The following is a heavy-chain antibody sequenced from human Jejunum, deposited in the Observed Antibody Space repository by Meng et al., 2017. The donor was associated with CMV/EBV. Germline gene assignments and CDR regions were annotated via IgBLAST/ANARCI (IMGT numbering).Heavy chain of an antibody. J-gene: IGHJ4*02. CDR3: ARDRYGGTDY. CDR2: IKPDGSET. D-gene: IGHD4-23*01. Sequence: FAASGFSFSPFWMGWVRQAPGKGLEWVTNIKPDGSETYYVDSVKGRLTFSRDNAKNSLYLQMNSLRAEDTGVYFCARDRYGGTDYWGQGTLVTVSS. CDR1: GFSFSPFW. V-gene: IGHV3-7*01.